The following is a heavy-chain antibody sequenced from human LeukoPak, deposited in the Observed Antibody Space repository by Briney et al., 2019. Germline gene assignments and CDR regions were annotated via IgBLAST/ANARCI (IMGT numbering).Heavy chain of an antibody. CDR1: GYTFTSYD. Sequence: GASVKVSCKASGYTFTSYDINWVRQATGQGLEWMGWMNPNSGNTGYAQKFQGRVTITRNTSISTAYMELRSLRSDDTAVYYCARDYPETVIVATMTHYYYYYMDVWGKGTTVTISS. J-gene: IGHJ6*03. V-gene: IGHV1-8*03. D-gene: IGHD5-12*01. CDR3: ARDYPETVIVATMTHYYYYYMDV. CDR2: MNPNSGNT.